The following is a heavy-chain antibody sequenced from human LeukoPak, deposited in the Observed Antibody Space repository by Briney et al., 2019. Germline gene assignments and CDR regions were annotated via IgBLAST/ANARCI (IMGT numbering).Heavy chain of an antibody. CDR2: INHSGST. CDR1: GGSFSGYY. D-gene: IGHD6-13*01. CDR3: ARSTDPYSSSWYDWFDP. J-gene: IGHJ5*02. Sequence: SETLSLTCAVYGGSFSGYYWSWIRQPPGKGLEWIGEINHSGSTNYNPSLKSRVTTSVDTSKNQFSLKLSSVTAADTAVYYCARSTDPYSSSWYDWFDPWGQGTLVTVSS. V-gene: IGHV4-34*01.